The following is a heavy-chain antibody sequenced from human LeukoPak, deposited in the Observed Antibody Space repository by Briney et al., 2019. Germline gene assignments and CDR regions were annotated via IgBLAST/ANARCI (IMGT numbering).Heavy chain of an antibody. Sequence: KTGGSLRPSCAASGFTFSDYYMSWIRQAPGKGLEWVSYISSSGSTIYYADSVKGRFTISRDNAKNSLYLQMNSLRAEDTAVYYCARDDKGIAVAGFDYWGQGTLVTVSS. CDR3: ARDDKGIAVAGFDY. CDR1: GFTFSDYY. CDR2: ISSSGSTI. V-gene: IGHV3-11*04. D-gene: IGHD6-19*01. J-gene: IGHJ4*02.